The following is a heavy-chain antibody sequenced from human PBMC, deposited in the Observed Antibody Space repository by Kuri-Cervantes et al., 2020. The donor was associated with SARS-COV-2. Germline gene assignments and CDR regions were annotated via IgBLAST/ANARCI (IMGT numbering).Heavy chain of an antibody. CDR2: INHSGST. D-gene: IGHD2-21*01. J-gene: IGHJ3*01. CDR1: GGSISNYY. Sequence: SETLSLTCTVSGGSISNYYWSWIRQPPGKGLEWIGEINHSGSTNYNPSLKSRVTISVDKSKNQFSLKVTSMAAADTAVYYCARASTSVYGVLIALFSSNAFDVWGQGTMVTVSS. CDR3: ARASTSVYGVLIALFSSNAFDV. V-gene: IGHV4-34*01.